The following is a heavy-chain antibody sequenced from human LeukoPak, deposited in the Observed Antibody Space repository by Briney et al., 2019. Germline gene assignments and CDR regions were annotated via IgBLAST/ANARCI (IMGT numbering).Heavy chain of an antibody. J-gene: IGHJ4*02. CDR3: ARAIQGTAMATDLDY. Sequence: ASVKVSCKASGYTFTGYGISWVRQAPRQGLEWMGWISAYNGNTNYAQKLQGRVTMTTDTSTSTAYMELRSLRSDDTAVYYCARAIQGTAMATDLDYWGQGTLVTVSS. V-gene: IGHV1-18*01. CDR2: ISAYNGNT. CDR1: GYTFTGYG. D-gene: IGHD5-18*01.